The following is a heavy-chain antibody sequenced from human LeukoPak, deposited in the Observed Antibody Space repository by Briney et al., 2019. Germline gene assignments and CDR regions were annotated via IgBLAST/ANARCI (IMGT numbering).Heavy chain of an antibody. D-gene: IGHD2-2*01. Sequence: PSETLSLTCIVSGGSINSYYWSWIRQPPGKGLEWIGYIYHGGSTKYNPSLMSRVIISVDKSKNQFSLKLSSVTAADTAVYYCARDVSGSTSCVTWGQGTLVTVSS. CDR1: GGSINSYY. V-gene: IGHV4-59*12. J-gene: IGHJ5*02. CDR3: ARDVSGSTSCVT. CDR2: IYHGGST.